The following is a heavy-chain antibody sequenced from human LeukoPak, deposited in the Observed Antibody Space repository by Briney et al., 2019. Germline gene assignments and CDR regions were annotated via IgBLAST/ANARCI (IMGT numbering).Heavy chain of an antibody. Sequence: SETLSLTCAVYGGSFSGYYWSWIRQPPGKGLEWIGEINHSGSTNYNPSLKSRVTISVDTPKNQFSLKLSSVTAADTAVYYCARGPLYCSSTSCYISHSAGTDYWGQGTLVTVSS. CDR1: GGSFSGYY. CDR3: ARGPLYCSSTSCYISHSAGTDY. V-gene: IGHV4-34*01. D-gene: IGHD2-2*01. J-gene: IGHJ4*02. CDR2: INHSGST.